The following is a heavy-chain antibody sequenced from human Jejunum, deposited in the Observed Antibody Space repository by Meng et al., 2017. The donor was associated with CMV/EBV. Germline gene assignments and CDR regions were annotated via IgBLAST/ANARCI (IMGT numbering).Heavy chain of an antibody. CDR2: ICSGDTT. CDR1: GFSVGISH. CDR3: VVGHDSRKVAY. D-gene: IGHD2-15*01. J-gene: IGHJ4*02. Sequence: CTVSGFSVGISHMNWVRQAPGKGLEWVSVICSGDTTHYADSVKGRFIISRDNSMNTLYLQMDSLRAEDTAVYYCVVGHDSRKVAYWGQGTLVTVSS. V-gene: IGHV3-53*01.